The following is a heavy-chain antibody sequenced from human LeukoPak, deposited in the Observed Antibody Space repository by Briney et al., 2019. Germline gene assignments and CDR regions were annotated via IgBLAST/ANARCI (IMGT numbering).Heavy chain of an antibody. D-gene: IGHD1-26*01. CDR2: IYYSGST. Sequence: SQTLSLTCTVPGGSISSGDYYWSWIRQPPGKGLEWIGYIYYSGSTYYNPSLKSRVTISVDTSKNQFSLKLSSVTAADTAVYYCARELWPYSGSYKADVDWGQGTLVTVSS. CDR1: GGSISSGDYY. J-gene: IGHJ4*02. V-gene: IGHV4-30-4*01. CDR3: ARELWPYSGSYKADVD.